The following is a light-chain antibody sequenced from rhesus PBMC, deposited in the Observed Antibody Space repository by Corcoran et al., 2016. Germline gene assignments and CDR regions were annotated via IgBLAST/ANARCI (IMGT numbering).Light chain of an antibody. CDR2: EVS. J-gene: IGKJ3*01. CDR1: QSLLDSEDGNTY. CDR3: MQGIACPFT. Sequence: DIVMTQTPLSLPVTLGEPASISCRSSQSLLDSEDGNTYLEWDLQKPGQSPQPLFYEVSDRASGGPDRCSCGGSDTDFTLKISRVEAEDVGVYYCMQGIACPFTFGPGTKLDIK. V-gene: IGKV2S20*01.